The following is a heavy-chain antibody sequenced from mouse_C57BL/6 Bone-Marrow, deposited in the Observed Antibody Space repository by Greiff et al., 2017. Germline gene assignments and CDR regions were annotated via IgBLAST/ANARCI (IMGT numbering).Heavy chain of an antibody. Sequence: VKLQQPGTELVKPGASVKLSCKASGYTFTSYWMHWVKQRPGQGLEWIGNINPSNGGTNYNEKFKSKATLTVDKSSSTAYMQRSSLTSEDSAVYYCARLITTVGFDVWGTGTTVTVSS. D-gene: IGHD1-1*01. CDR3: ARLITTVGFDV. CDR1: GYTFTSYW. V-gene: IGHV1-53*01. J-gene: IGHJ1*03. CDR2: INPSNGGT.